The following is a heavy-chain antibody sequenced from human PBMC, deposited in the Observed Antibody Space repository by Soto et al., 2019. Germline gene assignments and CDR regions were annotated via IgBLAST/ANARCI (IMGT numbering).Heavy chain of an antibody. V-gene: IGHV3-7*04. CDR3: ARGSRSSWYVGY. CDR1: GFTFSSYW. D-gene: IGHD6-13*01. CDR2: IKQDGSEK. Sequence: VQLVETGGGLVQPGGSLRLSCAASGFTFSSYWMSWVRQAPGKGLEWVANIKQDGSEKYYVDSVKGRFTISRDNAKNSLYLQLNSLRAEVTAVYYCARGSRSSWYVGYWGQGTLVTVSS. J-gene: IGHJ4*02.